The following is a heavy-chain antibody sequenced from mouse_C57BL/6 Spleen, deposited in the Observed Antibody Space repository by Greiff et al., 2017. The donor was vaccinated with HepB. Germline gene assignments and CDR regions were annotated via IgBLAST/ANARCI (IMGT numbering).Heavy chain of an antibody. J-gene: IGHJ4*01. V-gene: IGHV5-9*01. CDR3: ALVATNAMDY. Sequence: EVKVVESGGGLVKPGGSLKLSCAASGFTFSSYTMSWVRQTPEKRLEWVATISGGGGNTYYPDSVKGRFTISRDNAKNTLYLQMSSLRSEDTALYYCALVATNAMDYWGQGTSVTVSS. CDR2: ISGGGGNT. D-gene: IGHD1-1*01. CDR1: GFTFSSYT.